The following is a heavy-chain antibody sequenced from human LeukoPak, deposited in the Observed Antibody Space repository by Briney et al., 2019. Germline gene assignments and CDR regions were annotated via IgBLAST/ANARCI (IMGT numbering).Heavy chain of an antibody. CDR3: AKDRSSGYDFDY. CDR2: ISYDGSNK. D-gene: IGHD6-19*01. Sequence: GGSLRLSCAASGFTFSSYAMHWVRQAPGKGLEWVAVISYDGSNKYYADSVKGRFTISRDNSKNTLYLQMNSLRAEDTAVYYCAKDRSSGYDFDYWGQGTLVTVSS. V-gene: IGHV3-30-3*01. CDR1: GFTFSSYA. J-gene: IGHJ4*02.